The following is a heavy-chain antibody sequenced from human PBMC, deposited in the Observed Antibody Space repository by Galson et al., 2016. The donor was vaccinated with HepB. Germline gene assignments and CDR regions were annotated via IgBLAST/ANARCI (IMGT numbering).Heavy chain of an antibody. J-gene: IGHJ4*02. CDR2: VSNKGKT. CDR1: SGYITNSNY. V-gene: IGHV4-4*01. CDR3: TRESGAFVPFGF. D-gene: IGHD3-16*01. Sequence: TLSLTCGVSSGYITNSNYWSWVRQPPGKGLEWIGEVSNKGKTNFNPSLASRLSMSFDLSTNEASLRLNFMTAEDTATYFCTRESGAFVPFGFWGQGAPVVVSS.